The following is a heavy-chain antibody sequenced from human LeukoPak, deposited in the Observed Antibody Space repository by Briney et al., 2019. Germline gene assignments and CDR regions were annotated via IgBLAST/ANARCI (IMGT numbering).Heavy chain of an antibody. J-gene: IGHJ4*02. CDR1: GGSVSNYY. Sequence: SETLSLTCSVSGGSVSNYYWSWIRQPPGKGLEWIGYIYYSGSTYYNPSLKSRVTISVDTSKNQFSLKLSSVTAADTAVYYCARVYYYDNSGYGKDYFDYWGQGTLVTVSS. D-gene: IGHD3-22*01. V-gene: IGHV4-30-4*01. CDR2: IYYSGST. CDR3: ARVYYYDNSGYGKDYFDY.